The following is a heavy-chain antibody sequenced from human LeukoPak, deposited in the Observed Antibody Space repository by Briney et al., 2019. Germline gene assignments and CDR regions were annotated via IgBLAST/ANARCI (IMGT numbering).Heavy chain of an antibody. J-gene: IGHJ6*02. CDR3: ARSYSSSSLYYYGMDV. V-gene: IGHV3-33*01. CDR2: IWYDGSNK. CDR1: GSTFSSYG. D-gene: IGHD6-13*01. Sequence: PGRSLRLSCAASGSTFSSYGMHWVRQAPGKGLEWVAVIWYDGSNKYYADSVKGRFTISRDNSKNTLYLQMNSLRAEDTAVYYCARSYSSSSLYYYGMDVWGQGTTATVSS.